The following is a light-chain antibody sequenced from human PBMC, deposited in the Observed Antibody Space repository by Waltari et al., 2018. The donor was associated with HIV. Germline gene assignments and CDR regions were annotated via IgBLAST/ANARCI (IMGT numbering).Light chain of an antibody. V-gene: IGLV2-14*03. CDR2: DVS. J-gene: IGLJ1*01. CDR3: SSYTSSTTYV. CDR1: SNDVGSSNY. Sequence: QSALTQPASVSGSPGQSITISCTGTSNDVGSSNYVSWHQQHPGEAPKLIIHDVSDRPSGISNRFSGSKSGNTASLTISGLQTEDEADYYCSSYTSSTTYVCGTGTRVTVL.